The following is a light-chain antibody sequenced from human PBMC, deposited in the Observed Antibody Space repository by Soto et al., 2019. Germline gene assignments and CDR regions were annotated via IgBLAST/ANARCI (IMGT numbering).Light chain of an antibody. CDR3: QQYESYSPWT. J-gene: IGKJ1*01. CDR2: DAS. CDR1: QSISSW. V-gene: IGKV1-5*01. Sequence: DDQMNQSPSALSASVGDRATSTCRASQSISSWLAWYQQKPGKAPKLLIYDASTLQSGVPSRYSGSGSGTEFTLTISNLQPDDFATYYCQQYESYSPWTFGQGTKV.